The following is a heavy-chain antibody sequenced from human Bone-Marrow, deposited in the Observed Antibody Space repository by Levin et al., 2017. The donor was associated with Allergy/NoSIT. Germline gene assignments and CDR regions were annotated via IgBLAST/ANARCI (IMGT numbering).Heavy chain of an antibody. D-gene: IGHD1-26*01. J-gene: IGHJ6*02. CDR1: GFTFRGYG. V-gene: IGHV3-33*01. Sequence: GESLKISCAASGFTFRGYGFHWVRQAPGKGLEWVAVIWLDGRSQHYADSVKGRFTISRDNSQNTLWLQMNSLRAEETAIYYCARDIGQPDSYDYYFYGMDVWGQGTTVTVSS. CDR2: IWLDGRSQ. CDR3: ARDIGQPDSYDYYFYGMDV.